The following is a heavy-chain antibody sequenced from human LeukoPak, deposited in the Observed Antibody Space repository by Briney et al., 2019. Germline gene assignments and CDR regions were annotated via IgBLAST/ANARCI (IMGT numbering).Heavy chain of an antibody. J-gene: IGHJ4*02. V-gene: IGHV4-39*01. D-gene: IGHD2-15*01. CDR2: ISYSGST. Sequence: PSETLSLTCTVSGGSINSGSYYWGWIRQPPGMGLAWIGTISYSGSTYYNPSLKSRVTISVDTSKNQFSLKLSSVTAADTAVYYCARHFRVGYCSGGSCSQIDYWGQGTLVTVSS. CDR1: GGSINSGSYY. CDR3: ARHFRVGYCSGGSCSQIDY.